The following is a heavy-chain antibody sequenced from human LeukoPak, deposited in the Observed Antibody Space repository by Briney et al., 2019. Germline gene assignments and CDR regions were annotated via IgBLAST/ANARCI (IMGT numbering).Heavy chain of an antibody. J-gene: IGHJ4*02. Sequence: GGSLTLSCAASGFTFSSYMMHWVRQAPGKGLVWVSRLNRGGDTTTYADSVKGRFTISRDNAKNTLYLQMNSLRVEDTAVYYCARGGDYGSFDYWGQGTLVTVSS. V-gene: IGHV3-74*01. CDR3: ARGGDYGSFDY. D-gene: IGHD4-17*01. CDR1: GFTFSSYM. CDR2: LNRGGDTT.